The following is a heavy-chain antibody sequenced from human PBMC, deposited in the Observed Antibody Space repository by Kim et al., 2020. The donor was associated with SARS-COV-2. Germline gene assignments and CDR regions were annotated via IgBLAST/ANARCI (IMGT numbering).Heavy chain of an antibody. CDR3: AREASHYQDFFEF. CDR1: GYTFSSYD. J-gene: IGHJ4*02. Sequence: ASVKVSCKASGYTFSSYDLHWVRQAPGQTLEWMGRINAGSGSTKYSQKFQSRITITRDSPATTVHLEMNSLTSEDTAVYFCAREASHYQDFFEFWGQGSLVIVSS. D-gene: IGHD2-2*01. V-gene: IGHV1-3*01. CDR2: INAGSGST.